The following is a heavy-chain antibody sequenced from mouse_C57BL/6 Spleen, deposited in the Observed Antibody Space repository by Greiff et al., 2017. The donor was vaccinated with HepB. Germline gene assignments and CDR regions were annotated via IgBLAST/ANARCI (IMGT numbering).Heavy chain of an antibody. CDR3: ARDDYVSYWYFDV. CDR2: ISDGGSYT. V-gene: IGHV5-4*01. J-gene: IGHJ1*03. D-gene: IGHD2-4*01. CDR1: GFTFSSYA. Sequence: VVESGGGLVKPGGSLKLSCAASGFTFSSYAMSWVRQTPEKRLEWVATISDGGSYTYYPDNVKGRFTISRDNAKNNLYLQMSHLKSEDTAMYYCARDDYVSYWYFDVWGTGTTVTVSS.